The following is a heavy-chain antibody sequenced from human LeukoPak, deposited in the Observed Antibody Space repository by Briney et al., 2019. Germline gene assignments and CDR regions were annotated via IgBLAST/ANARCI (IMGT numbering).Heavy chain of an antibody. CDR1: GGSISSSSYY. Sequence: SETLSLTCTVSGGSISSSSYYWGWIRQPPGKGLEWIGSIYYSGSTYYNPSLKSRVTISVDTSKNQFSLKLSSVTAADTAVYYCARFVVVPAAIPRRNWFDPWGQGTLVTVSS. J-gene: IGHJ5*02. CDR3: ARFVVVPAAIPRRNWFDP. V-gene: IGHV4-39*07. CDR2: IYYSGST. D-gene: IGHD2-2*01.